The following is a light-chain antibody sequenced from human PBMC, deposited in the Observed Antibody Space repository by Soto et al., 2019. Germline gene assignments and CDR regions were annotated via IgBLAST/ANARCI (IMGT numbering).Light chain of an antibody. Sequence: IQMTQSPSTLSASVGDTVTITCRASQTISTWMAWYQQKPGKAPKLLVYDASTLQSGVASRFSGSGSGTEFTLIISGLQPDDSATYYCQQYTNTNNPWMFGQGTKVDIK. V-gene: IGKV1-5*01. J-gene: IGKJ1*01. CDR3: QQYTNTNNPWM. CDR2: DAS. CDR1: QTISTW.